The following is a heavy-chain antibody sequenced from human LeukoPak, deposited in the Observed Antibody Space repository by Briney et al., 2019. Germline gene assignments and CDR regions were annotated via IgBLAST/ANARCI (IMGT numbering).Heavy chain of an antibody. CDR1: GFTFSDYW. D-gene: IGHD1-20*01. CDR3: ATDNFS. CDR2: ISTDVSNT. J-gene: IGHJ4*02. Sequence: GGSLRLSCAASGFTFSDYWMYWVRQAPGKGLVCVSRISTDVSNTRYADSVKGRFTISRDNSKNTLYLQMNSLRAEDTAVYYCATDNFSWGQGTLVTVSS. V-gene: IGHV3-74*01.